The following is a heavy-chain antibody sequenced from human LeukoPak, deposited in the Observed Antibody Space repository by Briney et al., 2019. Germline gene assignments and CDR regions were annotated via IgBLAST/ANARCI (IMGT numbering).Heavy chain of an antibody. CDR3: ARSRKSSSWPIFNWFDP. J-gene: IGHJ5*02. CDR2: INHSGST. D-gene: IGHD6-13*01. V-gene: IGHV4-34*01. Sequence: SSETLSLTCAVYGGSFSGYYWSWIRQPPGKGLEWIGEINHSGSTNYNPSLKGRVTISVDTSKNQFSLKLSSVTAADTAVYYCARSRKSSSWPIFNWFDPWGQGTLVTVSS. CDR1: GGSFSGYY.